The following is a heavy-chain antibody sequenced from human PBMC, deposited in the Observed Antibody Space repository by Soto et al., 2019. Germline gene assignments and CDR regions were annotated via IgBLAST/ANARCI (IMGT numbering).Heavy chain of an antibody. CDR1: GGSISSSSYY. V-gene: IGHV4-39*01. Sequence: QLQLQESGPGLVKPSETLSLTCTVSGGSISSSSYYWGWIRQPPGKGLDWIGNIYYSGSTYYNPSLKSRVTISVDTSKNQFSLKLSSVTAADTAVYYCARHRYAGSYYYFDPWGQGTLVTVSS. CDR2: IYYSGST. D-gene: IGHD1-26*01. CDR3: ARHRYAGSYYYFDP. J-gene: IGHJ4*02.